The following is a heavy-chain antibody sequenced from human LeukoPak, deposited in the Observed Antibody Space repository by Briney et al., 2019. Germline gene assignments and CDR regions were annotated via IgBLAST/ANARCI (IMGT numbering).Heavy chain of an antibody. Sequence: SETLSLTCTVSGGSISSYYWSWIRQPPGKGLEWIGYIYTSGSTNYNPSLKSRVTISVDTSKNQFSLKLSSVTAADTAVYYCASVSRSEWLREYYFDHWGQGTLVTVSS. CDR3: ASVSRSEWLREYYFDH. J-gene: IGHJ4*02. D-gene: IGHD5-12*01. CDR1: GGSISSYY. V-gene: IGHV4-4*09. CDR2: IYTSGST.